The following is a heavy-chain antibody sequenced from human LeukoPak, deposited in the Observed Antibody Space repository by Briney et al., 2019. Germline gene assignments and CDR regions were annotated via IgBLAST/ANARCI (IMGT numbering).Heavy chain of an antibody. CDR2: ISNDGSKK. J-gene: IGHJ4*02. CDR1: GFTFSSYA. Sequence: GGSLRLSCAASGFTFSSYAMSWVRQAPGKGLDWVAVISNDGSKKYYADSVKGRFTISRDNSKNTLSLQVSSLRTEDTAVYYCAKDRYSYAFEYSDSWGQGTLVTVSS. CDR3: AKDRYSYAFEYSDS. V-gene: IGHV3-30*18. D-gene: IGHD5-18*01.